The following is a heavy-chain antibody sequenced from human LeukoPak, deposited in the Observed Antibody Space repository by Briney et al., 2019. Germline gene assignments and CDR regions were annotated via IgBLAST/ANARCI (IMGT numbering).Heavy chain of an antibody. D-gene: IGHD3-22*01. CDR1: GFTVSSNF. J-gene: IGHJ3*02. Sequence: GGSLRLSCAASGFTVSSNFMSWVRQAPGKGLEWVSVIYSGGSTYYADSVKGRFTISRDNSKNTLYLQMNSLRAEDTAVYYCARDRGTMIVVVIGFDIWGQGTMVTVSS. CDR3: ARDRGTMIVVVIGFDI. CDR2: IYSGGST. V-gene: IGHV3-53*05.